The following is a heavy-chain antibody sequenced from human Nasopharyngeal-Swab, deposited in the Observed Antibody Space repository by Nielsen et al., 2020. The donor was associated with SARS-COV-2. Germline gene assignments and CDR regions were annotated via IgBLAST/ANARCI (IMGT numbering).Heavy chain of an antibody. V-gene: IGHV3-74*01. J-gene: IGHJ3*02. D-gene: IGHD2-2*02. CDR3: VRDLPGSYTFDI. CDR2: INEYGNTI. CDR1: GFALGTYW. Sequence: GESLKISCVASGFALGTYWRHWVRQVPGSGLVWVSRINEYGNTIHYADSVRGRFTISRDISKSTLYLQMSSLSSEDTAVYYCVRDLPGSYTFDIWGQGTMVTVSS.